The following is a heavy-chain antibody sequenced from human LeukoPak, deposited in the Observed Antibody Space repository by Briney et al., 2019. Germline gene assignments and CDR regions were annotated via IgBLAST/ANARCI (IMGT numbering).Heavy chain of an antibody. CDR1: GGSISSGDYY. V-gene: IGHV4-30-4*08. CDR2: IYYSGST. J-gene: IGHJ4*02. D-gene: IGHD3-3*01. Sequence: PSQTLSLTCTVSGGSISSGDYYWIWIRQPPGKGLEWSGYIYYSGSTYYNPSLKSRVTISVDTSKNQFSLKLSSVTAADTVVYYCAKESRFLEWSADYWGQGXLVTVSS. CDR3: AKESRFLEWSADY.